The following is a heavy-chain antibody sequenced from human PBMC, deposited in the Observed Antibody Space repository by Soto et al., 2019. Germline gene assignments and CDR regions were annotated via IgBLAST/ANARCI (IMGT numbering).Heavy chain of an antibody. CDR3: AKRAGGSPFDY. D-gene: IGHD2-8*02. Sequence: GGSLRLSCEASGFTFSGNAMHWVRQAPGKGLEWVSHISSSGSTIYYADSVKGRFTISRDNAKNSLYLQMNSLRAEDTAVYYCAKRAGGSPFDYWGQGTLVTVSS. V-gene: IGHV3-48*03. CDR2: ISSSGSTI. J-gene: IGHJ4*02. CDR1: GFTFSGNA.